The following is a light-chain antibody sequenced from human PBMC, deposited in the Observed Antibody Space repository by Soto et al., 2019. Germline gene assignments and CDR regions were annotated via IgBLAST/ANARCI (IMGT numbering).Light chain of an antibody. J-gene: IGKJ3*01. CDR3: QHYGTSRVT. CDR1: QSVGSSY. V-gene: IGKV3-20*01. CDR2: GAS. Sequence: EIVLTQSPGTLSLSPGERATLSCRASQSVGSSYLGWYQKKPGQPPRLLIYGASSRATGIPDRFSGSGSGTDFTLTINRLEPEDLAVYYCQHYGTSRVTFGPGTNVDIK.